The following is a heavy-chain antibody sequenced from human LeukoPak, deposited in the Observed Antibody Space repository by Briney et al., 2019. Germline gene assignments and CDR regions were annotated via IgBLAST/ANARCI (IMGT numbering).Heavy chain of an antibody. Sequence: SETLSLTCTVSGGSISSSSYYWGWIRQPPGRGLEWIESIYYSGSTYYNPSLKSRVTISVDTSKNQFSLKLSSVTAADTAVYYCARQIPGITIFGVVIPYGWFDPWGQGTLVTVSS. CDR1: GGSISSSSYY. J-gene: IGHJ5*02. V-gene: IGHV4-39*01. CDR3: ARQIPGITIFGVVIPYGWFDP. CDR2: IYYSGST. D-gene: IGHD3-3*01.